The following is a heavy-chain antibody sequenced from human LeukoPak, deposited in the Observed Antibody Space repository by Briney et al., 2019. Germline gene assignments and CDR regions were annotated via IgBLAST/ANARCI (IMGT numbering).Heavy chain of an antibody. Sequence: SETLSLTCTVSGGSISSSSYYWGWIRQPPGKGLEWIGSIYYSGSTYYNPSLKSRVTISVDTSKNQFSLKLSSVTAADTAVYYCARHRRELHFDYWGQGTLVTVSS. V-gene: IGHV4-39*01. D-gene: IGHD1-26*01. CDR2: IYYSGST. CDR3: ARHRRELHFDY. J-gene: IGHJ4*02. CDR1: GGSISSSSYY.